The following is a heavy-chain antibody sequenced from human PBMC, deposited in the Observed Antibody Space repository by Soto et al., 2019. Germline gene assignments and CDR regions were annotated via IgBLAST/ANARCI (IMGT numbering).Heavy chain of an antibody. CDR1: GGSISSGGYY. CDR2: IYYSGST. J-gene: IGHJ6*02. CDR3: ARAAARRLWDYYYGMDV. D-gene: IGHD6-6*01. V-gene: IGHV4-31*03. Sequence: SETLSLTCTVSGGSISSGGYYWSWIRQHPGKGLEWIGYIYYSGSTYYNPSLKSRVTISVDTSKNQFSLKLSSVTAADTAVYYCARAAARRLWDYYYGMDVWGQGTTVTVSS.